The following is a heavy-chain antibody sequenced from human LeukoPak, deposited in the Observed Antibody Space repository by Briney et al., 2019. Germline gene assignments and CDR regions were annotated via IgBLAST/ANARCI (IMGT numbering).Heavy chain of an antibody. J-gene: IGHJ6*03. V-gene: IGHV3-20*04. D-gene: IGHD6-6*01. CDR1: GFTFSSYS. Sequence: GGSLRLSCAASGFTFSSYSMNWVRQAPGKGLEWVSGINWNGGSTGYADSVKGRFTISRDNAKNSLYLQMNSLRAEDTALYYCARDRESSSSSPYYYYYMDVWGKGTTVTVSS. CDR2: INWNGGST. CDR3: ARDRESSSSSPYYYYYMDV.